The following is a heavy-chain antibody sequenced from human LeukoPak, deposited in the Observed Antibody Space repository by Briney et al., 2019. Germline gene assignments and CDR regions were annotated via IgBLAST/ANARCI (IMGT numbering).Heavy chain of an antibody. CDR1: GFTFDDYA. D-gene: IGHD3-10*01. Sequence: GGSLRLSCAASGFTFDDYAMHWVRQAPGKGLEWVSGISWNSGSIGYADSVKGRFTISRDNSKNMLYMQMNSLRAEDTAVFYCEKDFARFITGHDFDNWGQGTLVTVSS. V-gene: IGHV3-9*01. CDR2: ISWNSGSI. J-gene: IGHJ4*02. CDR3: EKDFARFITGHDFDN.